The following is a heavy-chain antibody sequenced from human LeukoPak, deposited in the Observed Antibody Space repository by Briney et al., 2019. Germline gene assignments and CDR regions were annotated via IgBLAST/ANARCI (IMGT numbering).Heavy chain of an antibody. V-gene: IGHV3-49*03. J-gene: IGHJ4*02. CDR1: GFTFGDYA. D-gene: IGHD3-22*01. CDR3: TRGLVVVITTALFDY. Sequence: PGRSLRLSCTASGFTFGDYAMSWFRQAPGKGLEWVGFIRSKAYGGTTEYAASVKGRFTTSRDDSKSIAYLQMNSLKTEDTAVYYCTRGLVVVITTALFDYWGQGTLVTVPS. CDR2: IRSKAYGGTT.